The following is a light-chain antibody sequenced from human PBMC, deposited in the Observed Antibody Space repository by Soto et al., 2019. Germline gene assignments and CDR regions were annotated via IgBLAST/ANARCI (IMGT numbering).Light chain of an antibody. J-gene: IGLJ2*01. CDR2: DVS. Sequence: QSALTQPASVSGSPGQSITISCTGTSSDVGGHNYVSWYQQHPGKAPKLMIYDVSNRPSGVSNRFSGSKSGNTASLTISGLQAEDEVDYYCSSYTSSSSPVVFGGGTHLTVL. V-gene: IGLV2-14*03. CDR1: SSDVGGHNY. CDR3: SSYTSSSSPVV.